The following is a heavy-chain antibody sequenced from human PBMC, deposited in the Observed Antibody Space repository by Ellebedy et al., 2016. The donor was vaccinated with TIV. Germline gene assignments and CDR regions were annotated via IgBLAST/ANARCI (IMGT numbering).Heavy chain of an antibody. D-gene: IGHD5-18*01. CDR1: GFTFRSYG. Sequence: PGGSLRLSCAASGFTFRSYGIPCVRPPPGKELEWDSDMSGSGDTTYYADSVKGRFTFSRDNSKNTVDLQMNSLRAEDTAVYDCAKTGGYIYGPRDSWGQGTLVTVSS. V-gene: IGHV3-23*01. CDR3: AKTGGYIYGPRDS. J-gene: IGHJ4*02. CDR2: MSGSGDTT.